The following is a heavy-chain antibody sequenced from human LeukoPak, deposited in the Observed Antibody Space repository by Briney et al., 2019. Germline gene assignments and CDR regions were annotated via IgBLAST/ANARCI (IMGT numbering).Heavy chain of an antibody. CDR2: MSYDGSNK. J-gene: IGHJ4*02. Sequence: GGSLRLSCAASGFTFSRYAMHWVRQAPGKGLEWVAIMSYDGSNKYYVDSVKGRFTISRDNSKNTLYLQMNSLRAEETAVYYCARQDDWGEVGATARFDYWGQGTVVTVSS. CDR3: ARQDDWGEVGATARFDY. V-gene: IGHV3-30*04. D-gene: IGHD1-26*01. CDR1: GFTFSRYA.